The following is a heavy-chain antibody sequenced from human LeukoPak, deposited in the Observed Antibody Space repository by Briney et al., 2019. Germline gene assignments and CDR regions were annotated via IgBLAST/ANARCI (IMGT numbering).Heavy chain of an antibody. CDR1: GFTFSDYY. V-gene: IGHV3-11*05. D-gene: IGHD2-2*01. CDR3: AKEPAATFRWFDP. Sequence: GGSLRLSCAASGFTFSDYYMSWIRQAPGKGLEWVSYISSSSSYTNYADSVKGRFTISRDNSKNTLYLQMNSLRAEDTAVYYCAKEPAATFRWFDPWGQGTLVTVSS. J-gene: IGHJ5*02. CDR2: ISSSSSYT.